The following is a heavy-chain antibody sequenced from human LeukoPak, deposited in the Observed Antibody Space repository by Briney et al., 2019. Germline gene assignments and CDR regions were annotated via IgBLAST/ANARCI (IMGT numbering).Heavy chain of an antibody. CDR3: AKDQEDYYDSSGYYYFGY. J-gene: IGHJ4*02. CDR2: ISGSGGST. V-gene: IGHV3-23*01. Sequence: GGSLRLSCAASGFTFSDYYMSWIRQAPGKGLEWVSAISGSGGSTYYADSVKGRFTISRDNSKNTLYLQMNSLRAEDTAVYYCAKDQEDYYDSSGYYYFGYWGQGTLVTVSS. D-gene: IGHD3-22*01. CDR1: GFTFSDYY.